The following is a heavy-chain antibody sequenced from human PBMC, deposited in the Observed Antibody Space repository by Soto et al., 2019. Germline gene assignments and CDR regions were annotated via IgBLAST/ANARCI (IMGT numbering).Heavy chain of an antibody. V-gene: IGHV3-33*01. CDR2: IWYDGSNK. Sequence: GGSLRLSCAASGFTFSSYGMHWVRQAPGKGLEWVAVIWYDGSNKYYADSVKGRFTISRDNSKNTLYLQMNSLRAEDTAVYYCARDPLSMIVVDIPFDYWSQGTLVTVSS. J-gene: IGHJ4*02. D-gene: IGHD3-22*01. CDR1: GFTFSSYG. CDR3: ARDPLSMIVVDIPFDY.